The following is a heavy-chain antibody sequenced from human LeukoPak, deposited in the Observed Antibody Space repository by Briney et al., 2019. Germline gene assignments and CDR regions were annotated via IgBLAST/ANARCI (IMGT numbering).Heavy chain of an antibody. J-gene: IGHJ1*01. V-gene: IGHV3-23*01. Sequence: GGSLRLSCAASGFTVSSNYMSWVRQAPGKGLEWVSSISGSGDTTYSADSVKGRFTISRDNSKNTLSLQMNSLRAGDTAVYYCAKDRGSFLGEYFHHWGQGTLVTVSS. CDR1: GFTVSSNY. D-gene: IGHD1-26*01. CDR3: AKDRGSFLGEYFHH. CDR2: ISGSGDTT.